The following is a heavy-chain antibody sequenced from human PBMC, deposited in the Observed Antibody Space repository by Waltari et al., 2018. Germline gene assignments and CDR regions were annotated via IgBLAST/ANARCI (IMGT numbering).Heavy chain of an antibody. D-gene: IGHD2-8*01. J-gene: IGHJ1*01. CDR3: ARDPGVLYFQH. V-gene: IGHV1-18*01. CDR1: GYSFSSYS. Sequence: QVHLVQSGAEVKKPGDSVKVSCKASGYSFSSYSLNWVRQVPGQGLEWMGWIRTYNGETNYAQKFQDRVNMTTDTSTSTAYMELRSLTSDDTAVYYCARDPGVLYFQHWGQGTLVTVSS. CDR2: IRTYNGET.